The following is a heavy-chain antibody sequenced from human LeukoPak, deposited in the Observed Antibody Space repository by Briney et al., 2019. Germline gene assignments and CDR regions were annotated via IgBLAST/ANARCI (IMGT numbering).Heavy chain of an antibody. J-gene: IGHJ6*03. Sequence: GVSLSLFCASSGFSFSFYTLNWVRQAPGKGREWVSSISDGGSEVYYADPIKGRFANSRDDAKNSLSLEMNSLRVKDTATYYRAKGKSGSYYSYMDVWGKGTTVTVSS. CDR3: AKGKSGSYYSYMDV. CDR2: ISDGGSEV. V-gene: IGHV3-21*06. CDR1: GFSFSFYT.